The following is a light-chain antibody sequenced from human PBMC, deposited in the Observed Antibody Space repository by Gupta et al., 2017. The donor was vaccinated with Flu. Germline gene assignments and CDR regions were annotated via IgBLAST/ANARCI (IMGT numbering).Light chain of an antibody. CDR1: QNSLYNYNNKNY. V-gene: IGKV4-1*01. Sequence: DIVMTQSPDSLAVSLVERATINCKSSQNSLYNYNNKNYLAWYQQKPGQPPKLLIYYASTRAAGVPDRFSGSGAETDFTLTISSRQAEDVAVYYCQQYDSGRAITFGGGTTVEIK. CDR2: YAS. J-gene: IGKJ4*01. CDR3: QQYDSGRAIT.